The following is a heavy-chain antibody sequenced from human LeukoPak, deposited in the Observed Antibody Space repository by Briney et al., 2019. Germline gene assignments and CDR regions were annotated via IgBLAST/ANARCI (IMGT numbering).Heavy chain of an antibody. CDR3: ARGGPTVLDY. J-gene: IGHJ4*02. Sequence: PGGSLRLSCAASGFTFSTYWMHWVRQGPGKGVVWVSRISSDGISASYAESVKGRFTISGDNAKSTLYLKMNSLRVEDTAVYYCARGGPTVLDYWGQGTMVTVSS. CDR2: ISSDGISA. D-gene: IGHD4-17*01. V-gene: IGHV3-74*01. CDR1: GFTFSTYW.